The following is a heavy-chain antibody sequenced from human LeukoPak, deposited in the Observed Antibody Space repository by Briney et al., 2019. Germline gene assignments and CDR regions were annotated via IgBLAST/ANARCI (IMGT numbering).Heavy chain of an antibody. Sequence: GGSLRLSCAASGFTFSSYGMHWVRQAPGKGLEWVAVISYDGSNKYYADSVKGRFTISRDNSKNTLYLQMNSLRAEDTAVYYCAKDQYYGSGSYYTGNNYYYYYGMDVWGQGTTVTVSS. V-gene: IGHV3-30*18. CDR1: GFTFSSYG. D-gene: IGHD3-10*01. J-gene: IGHJ6*02. CDR2: ISYDGSNK. CDR3: AKDQYYGSGSYYTGNNYYYYYGMDV.